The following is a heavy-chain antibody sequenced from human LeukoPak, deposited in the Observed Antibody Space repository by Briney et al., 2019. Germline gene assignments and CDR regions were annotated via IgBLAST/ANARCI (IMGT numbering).Heavy chain of an antibody. CDR2: INHSGST. J-gene: IGHJ5*02. CDR3: AREVRGSGLQGHGWFDP. Sequence: SETLSLTCTVSGGSISSGSYYWSWTRQPAGKGLEWIGEINHSGSTNYNPSLKSRVTISVDTSKNQFSLKLSSVTAADTAVYYCAREVRGSGLQGHGWFDPWGQGTLVTVSS. D-gene: IGHD3-10*01. V-gene: IGHV4-61*10. CDR1: GGSISSGSYY.